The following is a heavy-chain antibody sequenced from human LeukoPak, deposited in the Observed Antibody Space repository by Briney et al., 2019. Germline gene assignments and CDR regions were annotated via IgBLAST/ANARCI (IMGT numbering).Heavy chain of an antibody. CDR3: VRGINTGD. CDR1: GFTFSSFW. V-gene: IGHV3-15*01. CDR2: IKSKTDGGTT. Sequence: GGSLRLSCAVSGFTFSSFWMGWVRQAPGKGLEWVGRIKSKTDGGTTDYAAPVKGRFSISRDDSKNTLFLQMASLQTEDTAVYYCVRGINTGDWGQGTLVTVSS. J-gene: IGHJ4*02. D-gene: IGHD1-14*01.